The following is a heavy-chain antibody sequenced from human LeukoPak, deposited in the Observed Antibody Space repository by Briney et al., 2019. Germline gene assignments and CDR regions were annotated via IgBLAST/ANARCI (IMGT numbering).Heavy chain of an antibody. Sequence: PSETLSLTCTVSGGSISSSSYYWGWIRQPPGKGLEWIGSIYYSGSTYYNPSLKSRVTISVDTSKNQFSLKLSSVTAADTAVYYCARRKPDHCSSTSCYQARNWFDPWGQGTLVTASS. CDR2: IYYSGST. CDR3: ARRKPDHCSSTSCYQARNWFDP. J-gene: IGHJ5*02. CDR1: GGSISSSSYY. D-gene: IGHD2-2*01. V-gene: IGHV4-39*01.